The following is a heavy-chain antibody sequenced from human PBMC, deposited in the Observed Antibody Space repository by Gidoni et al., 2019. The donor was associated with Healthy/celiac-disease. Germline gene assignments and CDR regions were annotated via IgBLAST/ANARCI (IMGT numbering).Heavy chain of an antibody. Sequence: QVQLVESGGGVVQPGRSLRLSCAASGFTFSSYGMHWVRQAPGKGLEWVAVIWYDGSNKYYADSVKGRFTISRDNSKNTLYLQMNSLRAEDTAVYYCASESLNYGDYVGYWGQGTLVTVSS. V-gene: IGHV3-33*01. CDR2: IWYDGSNK. J-gene: IGHJ4*02. CDR3: ASESLNYGDYVGY. CDR1: GFTFSSYG. D-gene: IGHD4-17*01.